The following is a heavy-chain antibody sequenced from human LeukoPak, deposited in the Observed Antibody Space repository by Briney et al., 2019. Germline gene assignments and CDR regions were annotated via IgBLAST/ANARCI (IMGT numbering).Heavy chain of an antibody. CDR3: ARAGKWEPKRWFDP. CDR2: INPNSGGT. J-gene: IGHJ5*02. Sequence: ASVKVSCTASGYTFTGYYMHWVRPAPGQGLAWMGWINPNSGGTNYAQKFQGRVTMTRDTSISTAYMELSRLRSDDTAVYYCARAGKWEPKRWFDPWGQGTLVTVSS. CDR1: GYTFTGYY. D-gene: IGHD1-26*01. V-gene: IGHV1-2*02.